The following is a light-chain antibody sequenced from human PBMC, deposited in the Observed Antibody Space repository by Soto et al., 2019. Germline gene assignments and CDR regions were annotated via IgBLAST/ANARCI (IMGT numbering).Light chain of an antibody. CDR2: VAS. J-gene: IGKJ4*01. V-gene: IGKV3-15*01. Sequence: EIVMTQSPVTLSVSPGDRATLSCRASQSVNSNLAWYQHKPGQTLKLLIYVASTRATGIPARFSGSGSGTEFTLTISSLQSEDFAYYYCQKYNVWPLTFGGGTKVEFK. CDR1: QSVNSN. CDR3: QKYNVWPLT.